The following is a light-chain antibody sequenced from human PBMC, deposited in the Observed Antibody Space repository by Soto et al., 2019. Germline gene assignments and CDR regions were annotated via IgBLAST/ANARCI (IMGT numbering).Light chain of an antibody. CDR3: QQYGSSQFT. Sequence: EIVLMQSPGTLSLSPGEGATLSCRASQSVNSNYLAWYQQKPGQAPTVLIFDTSRRATGVPDRFSGSGSGTDFTLTISRREPDDFAVYYWQQYGSSQFTFGPGTKVNIQ. J-gene: IGKJ3*01. V-gene: IGKV3-20*01. CDR1: QSVNSNY. CDR2: DTS.